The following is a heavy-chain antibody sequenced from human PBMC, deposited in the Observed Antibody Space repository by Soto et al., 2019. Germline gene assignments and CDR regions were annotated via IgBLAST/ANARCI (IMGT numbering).Heavy chain of an antibody. D-gene: IGHD2-21*01. CDR2: ISGYNGNT. CDR3: ARDVFCGGAPACPDMDV. CDR1: GYTFSGYS. V-gene: IGHV1-18*04. J-gene: IGHJ6*02. Sequence: GASVKVSCKASGYTFSGYSITWVRQAPGQGLEWMGRISGYNGNTNYARTLRGRLTLTTDTSTSTAYMELRSLTSDDTAVYYCARDVFCGGAPACPDMDVWGQGXTVTVYS.